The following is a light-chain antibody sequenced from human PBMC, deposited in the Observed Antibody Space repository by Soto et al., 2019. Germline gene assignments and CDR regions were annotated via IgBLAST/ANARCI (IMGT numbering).Light chain of an antibody. V-gene: IGKV3-20*01. CDR2: DSS. CDR1: QSISSY. J-gene: IGKJ4*01. Sequence: EIVLTQSPGTLSLSPGERATLSCRASQSISSYVAWYQQKPGQAPRVLIYDSSSRATGILDRFSGRGSGTGLTLTFIRLEPEEFAGYYCQQHVDSPETFGRGTHVEVK. CDR3: QQHVDSPET.